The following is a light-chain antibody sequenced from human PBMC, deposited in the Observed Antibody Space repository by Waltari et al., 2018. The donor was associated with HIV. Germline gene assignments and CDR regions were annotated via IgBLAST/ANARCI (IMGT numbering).Light chain of an antibody. CDR2: AAS. V-gene: IGKV1-39*01. CDR1: QSISSY. J-gene: IGKJ1*01. CDR3: QQSYSTPPT. Sequence: DIQMTQSPSSLYASVGDSVTITCRASQSISSYLNWYQQKPGKAPKLLIYAASSLQSGVPSRFSGSGSVTDFTLTISSLQPEDFATYYCQQSYSTPPTFGQGTKVEIK.